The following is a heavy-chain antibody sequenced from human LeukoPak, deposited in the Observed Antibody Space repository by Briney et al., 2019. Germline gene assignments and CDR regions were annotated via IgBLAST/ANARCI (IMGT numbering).Heavy chain of an antibody. J-gene: IGHJ4*02. CDR3: ARGLGYSSGWDIDY. D-gene: IGHD6-19*01. Sequence: ASVKVSCKASGYTFTSYDINWVRQATGQGLEWMGWMNPNSGNTGYAQKFQGRVTMTRNTSISTAYMELSSLRSEDTAVYCCARGLGYSSGWDIDYWGQGTLVTVSS. CDR2: MNPNSGNT. CDR1: GYTFTSYD. V-gene: IGHV1-8*01.